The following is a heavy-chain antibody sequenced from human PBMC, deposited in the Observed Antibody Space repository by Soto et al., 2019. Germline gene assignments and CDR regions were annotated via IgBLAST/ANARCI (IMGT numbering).Heavy chain of an antibody. CDR2: INAGNGNT. V-gene: IGHV1-3*01. D-gene: IGHD6-13*01. CDR3: ARAGKNSSSWYNWFDP. J-gene: IGHJ5*02. CDR1: GYTFTSYA. Sequence: ASVKVSCKASGYTFTSYAMHWVRQAPGQRLEWMGWINAGNGNTKYSQKFQGRVTITRDTSASTAYMELSSLRSEDTAVYYCARAGKNSSSWYNWFDPWGQGTLVTVSS.